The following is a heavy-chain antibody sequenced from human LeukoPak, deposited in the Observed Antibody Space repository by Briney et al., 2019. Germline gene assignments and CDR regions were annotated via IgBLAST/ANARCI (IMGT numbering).Heavy chain of an antibody. CDR1: GGTFSSYA. Sequence: SVKASCKASGGTFSSYATSWVRQAPGQGLEWMGAIIPIFGTANYAQKFQGRVTITADESTSTAYMELSSLRSEDTAVYYCARNELGLNYYYYYYMDVWRKRTTVTVSS. J-gene: IGHJ6*03. V-gene: IGHV1-69*01. CDR3: ARNELGLNYYYYYYMDV. CDR2: IIPIFGTA. D-gene: IGHD7-27*01.